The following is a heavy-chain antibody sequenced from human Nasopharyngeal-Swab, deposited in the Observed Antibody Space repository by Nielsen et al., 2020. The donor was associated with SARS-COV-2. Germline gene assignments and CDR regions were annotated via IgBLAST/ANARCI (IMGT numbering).Heavy chain of an antibody. Sequence: ASVKVSCNASVYTFTSYSMHLFLQAPGQGLDWMGWINTNNGNPTYAQVFTGRFVFSLDTSVSTAYLQISSLKAEDTAVYYCARVGYYDSSGKVDYWGQGTLVTVSS. V-gene: IGHV7-4-1*02. J-gene: IGHJ4*02. D-gene: IGHD3-22*01. CDR1: VYTFTSYS. CDR2: INTNNGNP. CDR3: ARVGYYDSSGKVDY.